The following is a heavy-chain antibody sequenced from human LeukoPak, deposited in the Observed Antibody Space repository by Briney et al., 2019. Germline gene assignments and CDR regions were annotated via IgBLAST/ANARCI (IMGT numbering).Heavy chain of an antibody. CDR1: GYSFTSYW. V-gene: IGHV5-51*01. D-gene: IGHD6-13*01. Sequence: GESLQISCKGSGYSFTSYWIGWVRQLPGEGLVWMWIIYPGDSDTRYSPSFQGQVTISADKSISTAYLQWSSLKAADTAMYYRARPRIEAPGNVYYMGVWGTGITVTVSS. CDR2: IYPGDSDT. J-gene: IGHJ6*03. CDR3: ARPRIEAPGNVYYMGV.